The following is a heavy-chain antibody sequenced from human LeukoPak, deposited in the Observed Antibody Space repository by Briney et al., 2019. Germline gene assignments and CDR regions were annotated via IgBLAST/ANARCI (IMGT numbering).Heavy chain of an antibody. CDR2: IYYSGST. D-gene: IGHD1-26*01. J-gene: IGHJ4*02. CDR1: GGSISSYY. CDR3: ATYSGSYEMGSYYFDY. V-gene: IGHV4-59*01. Sequence: SETLSLTCTVSGGSISSYYWSWIRQLPGKGLEWIGYIYYSGSTNYNPSLKSRVTISVDTSKNQFSLKLSSVTAADTAVYYCATYSGSYEMGSYYFDYWGQGTLATVSS.